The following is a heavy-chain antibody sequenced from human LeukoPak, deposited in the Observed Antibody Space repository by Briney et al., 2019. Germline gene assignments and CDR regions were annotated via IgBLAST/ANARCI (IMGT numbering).Heavy chain of an antibody. Sequence: GRSLRLSHAASGFTFTSYTINWVRQAPGKGLECVSSISSNSSHIYYADLVKDRLTIHRHNAKNSLHLQMNSLRAEDTALYHFARDYYGDDYFDYWGQGTLVTVSS. J-gene: IGHJ4*02. V-gene: IGHV3-21*01. D-gene: IGHD4-17*01. CDR2: ISSNSSHI. CDR1: GFTFTSYT. CDR3: ARDYYGDDYFDY.